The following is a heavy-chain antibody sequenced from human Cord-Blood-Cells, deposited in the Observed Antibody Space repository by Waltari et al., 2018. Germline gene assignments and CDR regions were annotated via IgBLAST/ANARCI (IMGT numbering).Heavy chain of an antibody. J-gene: IGHJ4*02. D-gene: IGHD6-13*01. CDR1: GFTFSSYS. CDR2: ISSSSSYI. CDR3: ARDGFIAAAGTGDY. V-gene: IGHV3-21*01. Sequence: EVQMVESGGGLVKPGGSLRLSCGASGFTFSSYSMNWVGEAPGKGLEWVSSISSSSSYIYYADSVKGRFTISRDNAKNSLYLQMNSLRAEDTAVYYCARDGFIAAAGTGDYWGQGTLVTVSS.